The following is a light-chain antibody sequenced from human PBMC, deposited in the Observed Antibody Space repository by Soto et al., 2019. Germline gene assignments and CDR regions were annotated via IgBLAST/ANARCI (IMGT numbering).Light chain of an antibody. CDR3: QQYDNWPPT. V-gene: IGKV3D-15*01. Sequence: EIVMTQSPGTLSLSPGERAALSCRASQSVSTNLAWYQQKPGQAPRLLIYGASTRATGIPARFSGSGSGTEFTLTINSLQSEDFVVYYCQQYDNWPPTFGQGTRLEIK. CDR1: QSVSTN. J-gene: IGKJ5*01. CDR2: GAS.